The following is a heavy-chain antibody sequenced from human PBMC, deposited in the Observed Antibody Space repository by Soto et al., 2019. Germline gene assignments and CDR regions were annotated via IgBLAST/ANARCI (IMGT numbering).Heavy chain of an antibody. CDR3: ARDLTGITIFGVVHYGMDV. V-gene: IGHV1-46*01. D-gene: IGHD3-3*01. Sequence: ASVKVSCKASGYTFTSYYMHWVRQAPGQGLEWMGIINPSGGSTSYAQKFQGRVTMTRDTSTSTVYMELSSLRSEDMAVYYCARDLTGITIFGVVHYGMDVWGQGTTVTVSS. CDR2: INPSGGST. CDR1: GYTFTSYY. J-gene: IGHJ6*02.